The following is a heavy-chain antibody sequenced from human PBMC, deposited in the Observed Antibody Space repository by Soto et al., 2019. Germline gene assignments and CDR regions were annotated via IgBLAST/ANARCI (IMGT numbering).Heavy chain of an antibody. CDR3: ARGMTAMGPYYYYMDV. CDR1: GDSVSSNSAA. D-gene: IGHD5-18*01. J-gene: IGHJ6*03. V-gene: IGHV6-1*01. CDR2: TYYRSKWYN. Sequence: SQTLSLTCAISGDSVSSNSAAWNWIRQSPSRGLEWLGRTYYRSKWYNDYAVSVKSRITINPDTSKNQFSLQLNSVTPEDTAVYYCARGMTAMGPYYYYMDVWGKGTTVTVSS.